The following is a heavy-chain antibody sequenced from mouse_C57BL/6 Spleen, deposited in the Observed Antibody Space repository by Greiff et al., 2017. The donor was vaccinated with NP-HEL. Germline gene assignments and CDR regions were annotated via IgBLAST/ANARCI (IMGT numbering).Heavy chain of an antibody. V-gene: IGHV1-59*01. CDR3: ARERGYEFAY. J-gene: IGHJ3*01. CDR2: IDPSDSYT. Sequence: QVQLQQPGAELVRPGTSVKLSCKASGYTFTSYWMHWVKQRPGQGLEWIGVIDPSDSYTNYNQKFQGTATLTVDTSSSTAYMQLSSLTAEDSAVYYCARERGYEFAYWGQGTLVTVSA. D-gene: IGHD2-2*01. CDR1: GYTFTSYW.